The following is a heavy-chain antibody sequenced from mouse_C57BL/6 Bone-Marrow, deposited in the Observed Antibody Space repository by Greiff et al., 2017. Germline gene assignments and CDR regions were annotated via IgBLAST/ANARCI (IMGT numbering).Heavy chain of an antibody. CDR2: IDPSDSYT. J-gene: IGHJ2*01. CDR1: GYTFTSYW. CDR3: ARFPIYYGSSYYFDY. Sequence: VQLQQPGAELVKPGASVKLSCKASGYTFTSYWMQWVKQRPGQGLEWIGEIDPSDSYTNYNQKFKGKATLTVDTSSSTAYMQLSSLTSEDSAVYYCARFPIYYGSSYYFDYWGQGTTLTVSS. D-gene: IGHD1-1*01. V-gene: IGHV1-50*01.